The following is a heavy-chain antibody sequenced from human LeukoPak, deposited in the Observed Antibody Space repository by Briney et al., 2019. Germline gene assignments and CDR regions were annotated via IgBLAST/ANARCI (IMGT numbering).Heavy chain of an antibody. D-gene: IGHD1-7*01. CDR1: GGTFSSYA. CDR3: ARSSRELGGYAPWELMPPFDY. V-gene: IGHV1-69*06. J-gene: IGHJ4*02. CDR2: IIPIFGTA. Sequence: GASVKVSCEASGGTFSSYAISWVRQAPGQGLEWMGGIIPIFGTANYAQKFQGRVTITADKSTSTAYMELSSLRAEDTAVYYCARSSRELGGYAPWELMPPFDYWGQGTLVTVSS.